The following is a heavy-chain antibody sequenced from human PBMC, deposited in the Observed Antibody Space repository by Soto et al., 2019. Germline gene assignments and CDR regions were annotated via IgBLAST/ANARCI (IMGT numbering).Heavy chain of an antibody. CDR2: ISAYNGNT. J-gene: IGHJ4*02. CDR1: GYTFTSYG. CDR3: AIGTTVEPGSY. Sequence: QVQLVQSGAEVKKPGASVTVSCKAPGYTFTSYGISWVRQAPGQGLEWMGLISAYNGNTNYAQKLQGRVTMTTDTSTRRAYLELRIRRADDTAVYYCAIGTTVEPGSYWGKGTLVTFSS. V-gene: IGHV1-18*01. D-gene: IGHD4-17*01.